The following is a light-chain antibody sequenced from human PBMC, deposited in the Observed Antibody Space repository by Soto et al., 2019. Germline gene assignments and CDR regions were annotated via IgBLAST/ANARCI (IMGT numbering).Light chain of an antibody. V-gene: IGLV2-14*01. CDR1: SSDVGDYNY. J-gene: IGLJ1*01. CDR3: SSYTSSSTLYV. CDR2: DVS. Sequence: QSALTQPASVSGSPGQSIVISCTGTSSDVGDYNYVSWYQQHPGKAPKLMIYDVSNRPSGVSGRFSGSKSGNTASLTISGLQAEDEADYYCSSYTSSSTLYVFGTGTKLTVL.